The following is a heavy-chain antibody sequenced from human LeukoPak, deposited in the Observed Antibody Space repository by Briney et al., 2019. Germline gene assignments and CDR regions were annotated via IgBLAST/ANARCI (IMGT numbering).Heavy chain of an antibody. V-gene: IGHV4-39*07. J-gene: IGHJ4*02. CDR1: GGSISSSSYN. D-gene: IGHD2-2*01. CDR2: IHHGGST. CDR3: ARGASVPEYYFDY. Sequence: SETLSLTCTVSGGSISSSSYNWAWIRQPPGKGLEWIGAIHHGGSTYYNPSLKSRVTISVDTSKNQFSLKLSSVTAADTAVYYCARGASVPEYYFDYWGQGTLVTVSS.